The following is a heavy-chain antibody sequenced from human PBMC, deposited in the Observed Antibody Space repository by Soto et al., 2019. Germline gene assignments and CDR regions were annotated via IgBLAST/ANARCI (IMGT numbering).Heavy chain of an antibody. J-gene: IGHJ4*02. CDR3: TTGSSSGPTGY. V-gene: IGHV3-15*01. D-gene: IGHD3-22*01. CDR2: IKSKTDGWTT. Sequence: GSLILSCAASGFTFSNAWMSWVLQAPGKGLEWVDRIKSKTDGWTTDYAAPVKGRFTISRDDSKNTLYLQMNSLKTEDTAVYYCTTGSSSGPTGYWGQGTLVTVSS. CDR1: GFTFSNAW.